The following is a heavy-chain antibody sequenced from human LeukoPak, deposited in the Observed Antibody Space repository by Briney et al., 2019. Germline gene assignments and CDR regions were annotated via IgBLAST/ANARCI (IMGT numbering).Heavy chain of an antibody. V-gene: IGHV4-59*01. CDR2: IYYSGST. CDR3: ARARYSSGWLDY. J-gene: IGHJ4*02. Sequence: SETLSLTCTVSGGSISSYYWSWIRQPPGKGLEWIGYIYYSGSTNYNPSLKSRVTISVDTSKNQFSLKLSSVTAADTAVYYCARARYSSGWLDYWGQGTLVTVSS. CDR1: GGSISSYY. D-gene: IGHD6-19*01.